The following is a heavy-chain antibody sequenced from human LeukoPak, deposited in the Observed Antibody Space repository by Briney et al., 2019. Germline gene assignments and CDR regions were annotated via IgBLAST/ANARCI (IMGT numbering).Heavy chain of an antibody. J-gene: IGHJ1*01. Sequence: GASVKVSSTASGYTFTCQDIHWGRESPGQGPEWMGGINPNSGGTNYAQKFQGRVTMTRDTSISTAYMEMLSLSSHDTASLYCGRSSIHHSSGYVCANWGQGTLVTVSS. D-gene: IGHD3-22*01. V-gene: IGHV1-2*02. CDR2: INPNSGGT. CDR3: GRSSIHHSSGYVCAN. CDR1: GYTFTCQD.